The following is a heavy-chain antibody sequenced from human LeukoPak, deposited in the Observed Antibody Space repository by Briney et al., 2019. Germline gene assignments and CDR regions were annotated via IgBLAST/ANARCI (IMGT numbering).Heavy chain of an antibody. D-gene: IGHD4-17*01. CDR3: ARVLDYGDNYFDY. J-gene: IGHJ4*02. CDR2: IYYSGST. CDR1: GGSISSGDYY. V-gene: IGHV4-30-4*01. Sequence: PSQTLSLTCTVSGGSISSGDYYWSWIRQPPGKGLEWIGYIYYSGSTYYNPSLKSRVTISVDTSKNQFSLKLSSVTAADTAVYYCARVLDYGDNYFDYWGQGTLVTVSS.